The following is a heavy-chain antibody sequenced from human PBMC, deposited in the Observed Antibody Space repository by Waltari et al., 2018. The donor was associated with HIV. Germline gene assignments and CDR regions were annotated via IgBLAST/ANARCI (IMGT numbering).Heavy chain of an antibody. V-gene: IGHV3-7*03. CDR2: LRRDTYEA. CDR1: GFNFRRFG. CDR3: VRDDPGYVAIDY. Sequence: SGGGEVQEGGSLVLSCSGSGFNFRRFGLNWVRQTPRRGLEWVASLRRDTYEANYLASVRGRFIISRDNAKSSAYLEMTSLRVEDTATYYCVRDDPGYVAIDYWGQGSQVVVS. D-gene: IGHD2-15*01. J-gene: IGHJ4*02.